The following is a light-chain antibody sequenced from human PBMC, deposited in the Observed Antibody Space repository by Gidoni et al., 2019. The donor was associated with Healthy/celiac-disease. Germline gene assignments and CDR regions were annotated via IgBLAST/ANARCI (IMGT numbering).Light chain of an antibody. CDR2: DVS. CDR3: SSYTSSSAWV. J-gene: IGLJ3*02. CDR1: SSDVGGYNY. V-gene: IGLV2-14*01. Sequence: QSALTQLASAAGCPGQSITSSCTGTSSDVGGYNYVSWYQQHPGKAPKLMIYDVSNRPSGVSNRFSGSKSGNTASLTISGLQAEDEADYYCSSYTSSSAWVFGGGTKLTVL.